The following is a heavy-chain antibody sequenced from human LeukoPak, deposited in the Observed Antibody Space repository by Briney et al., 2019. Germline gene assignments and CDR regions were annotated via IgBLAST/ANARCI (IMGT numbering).Heavy chain of an antibody. CDR2: VNPNSGGT. CDR1: GYTFTGYY. D-gene: IGHD5-18*01. Sequence: GASVKVSCKTSGYTFTGYYIHWVRQAPGQGLEWMGWVNPNSGGTNYAQNFQGRGTMTRDRSINTAYMELGRLRSDDTAVYYCARSPGLDTAVVNRPWGQGTLITVSS. V-gene: IGHV1-2*02. J-gene: IGHJ5*02. CDR3: ARSPGLDTAVVNRP.